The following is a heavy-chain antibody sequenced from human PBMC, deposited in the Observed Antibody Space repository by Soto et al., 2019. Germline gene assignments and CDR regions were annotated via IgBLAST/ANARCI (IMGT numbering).Heavy chain of an antibody. CDR1: GGSISSYY. CDR3: ARVSGYYDFWSGYYHYYGMDV. D-gene: IGHD3-3*01. V-gene: IGHV4-59*01. J-gene: IGHJ6*02. Sequence: PSETLSLTCTVSGGSISSYYWSWIRQPPGKGLEWIGYIYYSGSTNYNPSLKSRVTISVDTSKNQFSLKLSSVTAADTAVYYCARVSGYYDFWSGYYHYYGMDVWGQGTTVTVSS. CDR2: IYYSGST.